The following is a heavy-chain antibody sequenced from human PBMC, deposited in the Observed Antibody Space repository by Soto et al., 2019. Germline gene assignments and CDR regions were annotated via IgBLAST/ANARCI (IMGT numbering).Heavy chain of an antibody. Sequence: QVQLEQSGAEVKKPGSSVKISCKASGGTLSDHGVSWLRQAPGQGLEWVGGTIPVFNTANYAPKFQGRVRIAADKSTNLAYMELGSLRSDDTAFYYCARVVYGSGNYYTGPSAFDIWGQGTLVIVSS. V-gene: IGHV1-69*06. D-gene: IGHD3-10*01. CDR3: ARVVYGSGNYYTGPSAFDI. CDR2: TIPVFNTA. J-gene: IGHJ3*02. CDR1: GGTLSDHG.